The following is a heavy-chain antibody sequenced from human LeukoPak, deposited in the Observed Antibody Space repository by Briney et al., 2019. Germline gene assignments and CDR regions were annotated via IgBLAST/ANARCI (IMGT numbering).Heavy chain of an antibody. CDR1: GYIFSNYG. V-gene: IGHV1-18*01. CDR3: ARDFLEAEARTEDYFDY. J-gene: IGHJ4*02. D-gene: IGHD2-2*01. Sequence: GASVRVSCKASGYIFSNYGISWVRQAPGQGLEWMGWISNYDGRTNFAQNFQGRVTLTTDTSTSTAYMELRTLRSDDTAVYSCARDFLEAEARTEDYFDYWGQGTLVIVSS. CDR2: ISNYDGRT.